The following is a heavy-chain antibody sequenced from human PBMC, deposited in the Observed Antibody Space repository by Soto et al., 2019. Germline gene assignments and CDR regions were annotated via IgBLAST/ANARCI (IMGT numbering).Heavy chain of an antibody. V-gene: IGHV4-4*02. J-gene: IGHJ4*02. CDR3: ARYIAASGTFYFDY. CDR1: DGSISSSNW. Sequence: QVQLQESGPGLVKPSGTLSLTCAVSDGSISSSNWWSWVRQPPGKGLEWIGEIYHSGSSNYKPSLKSRVTISVDNFKNQFSLELSSVTVADTAVYYCARYIAASGTFYFDYWGQGTLVTVSS. CDR2: IYHSGSS. D-gene: IGHD6-13*01.